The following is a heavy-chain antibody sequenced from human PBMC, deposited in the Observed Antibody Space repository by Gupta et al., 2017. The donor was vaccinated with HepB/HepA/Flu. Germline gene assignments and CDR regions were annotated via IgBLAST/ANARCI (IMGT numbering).Heavy chain of an antibody. J-gene: IGHJ3*02. Sequence: EVQLLESGGGLVQPGGSLRLYCAASGFSFRTYGMSWVRQAPGKGLEWVSAITGSGGGTYYADSVKGRFTNSRDNSKNTLYLQMNSLTAEDTAIYYCVKKGNVFDIWGHGTMVTVSS. CDR3: VKKGNVFDI. V-gene: IGHV3-23*01. CDR1: GFSFRTYG. CDR2: ITGSGGGT.